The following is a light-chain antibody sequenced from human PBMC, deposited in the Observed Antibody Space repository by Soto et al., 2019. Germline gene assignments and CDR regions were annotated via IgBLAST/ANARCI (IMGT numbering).Light chain of an antibody. CDR1: TSNIGSNY. Sequence: QSVLTQPPSASGTPGQRVTISCSGRTSNIGSNYVYWYLQLPGMAPKLLIYRNNERPSGVPDRFSGSKSGTSASLAISGLRSEDEADYYCASWDDSLSGVVFGGGTKVTVL. J-gene: IGLJ2*01. V-gene: IGLV1-47*01. CDR2: RNN. CDR3: ASWDDSLSGVV.